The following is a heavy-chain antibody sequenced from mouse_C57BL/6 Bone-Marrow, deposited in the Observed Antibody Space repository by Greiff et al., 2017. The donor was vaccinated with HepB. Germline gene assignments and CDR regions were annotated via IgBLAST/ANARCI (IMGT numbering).Heavy chain of an antibody. CDR2: IWRGGST. Sequence: VQLQQSGPGLVQPSQSLSITCTVSGFSFTSYGIHWVRQSPGKGLEWLGVIWRGGSTDYNAAFMSRLSITKDNSKSQVFFKMNSLQADDTAIYYCAKESSYWYFDVWGTGTTVTVSS. CDR1: GFSFTSYG. J-gene: IGHJ1*03. D-gene: IGHD1-3*01. V-gene: IGHV2-5*01. CDR3: AKESSYWYFDV.